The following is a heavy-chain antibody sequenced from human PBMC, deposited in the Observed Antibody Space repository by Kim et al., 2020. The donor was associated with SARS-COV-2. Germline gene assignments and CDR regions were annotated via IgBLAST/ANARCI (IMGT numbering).Heavy chain of an antibody. Sequence: SETLSLTCAVYGGSFSGYYWSWIRQPPGKGLEWIGEINHSGSTNYNPSLKSRVTISVDTSKNQFSLKLSSVTAADTAVYYCARGGYYYDSSGFADYWGQG. CDR2: INHSGST. J-gene: IGHJ4*02. D-gene: IGHD3-22*01. CDR3: ARGGYYYDSSGFADY. CDR1: GGSFSGYY. V-gene: IGHV4-34*01.